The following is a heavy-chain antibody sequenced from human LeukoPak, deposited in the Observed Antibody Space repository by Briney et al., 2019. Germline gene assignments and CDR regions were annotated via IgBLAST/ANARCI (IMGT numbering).Heavy chain of an antibody. CDR1: GYTFTGYY. CDR2: INPNSGGT. CDR3: ARERAYCSSTSCYENGMDV. J-gene: IGHJ6*02. V-gene: IGHV1-2*02. Sequence: GSVTVSCKASGYTFTGYYMHWVRQAPGQGVEWMGWINPNSGGTNYAQKFQGRVTMTRDTSISTAYMELSRLRSDDTAVYYCARERAYCSSTSCYENGMDVWGQGTTVTVSS. D-gene: IGHD2-2*01.